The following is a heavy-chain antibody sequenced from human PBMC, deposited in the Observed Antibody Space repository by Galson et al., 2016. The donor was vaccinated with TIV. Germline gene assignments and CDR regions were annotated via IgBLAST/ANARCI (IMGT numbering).Heavy chain of an antibody. J-gene: IGHJ6*02. CDR3: TKVPSSGFSYYYGLDV. V-gene: IGHV3-23*01. CDR2: ISGDGGST. Sequence: SLRLSCAASGFTFSIFAMTWVRQAPGMGLEWVSAISGDGGSTYYADSVKGRFTISRDNSKDTLFLQMNSLRAEDTAVYYCTKVPSSGFSYYYGLDVWGQGTTVTVSS. CDR1: GFTFSIFA. D-gene: IGHD3-22*01.